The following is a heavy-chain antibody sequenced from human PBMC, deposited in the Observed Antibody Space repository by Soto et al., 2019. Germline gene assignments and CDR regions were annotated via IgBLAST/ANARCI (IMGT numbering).Heavy chain of an antibody. J-gene: IGHJ5*02. CDR1: GFTFSSYA. CDR2: ISGSGGST. V-gene: IGHV3-23*01. CDR3: AKERGTRGMVRATNWFDP. Sequence: EVQLLESGGGLVQPGGSLRLSCAASGFTFSSYAMSWVRQAPGKGLEWVSAISGSGGSTYYADSVKGRFTISRDNSKNTLYLQTNSLRAEDTAVYYCAKERGTRGMVRATNWFDPWGQGTLVTVSS. D-gene: IGHD3-10*01.